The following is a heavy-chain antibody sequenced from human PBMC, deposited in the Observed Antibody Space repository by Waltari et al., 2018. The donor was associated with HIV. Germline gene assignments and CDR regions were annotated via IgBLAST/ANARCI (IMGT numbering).Heavy chain of an antibody. CDR1: AYDITTYW. V-gene: IGHV5-51*03. CDR3: ARRGNNYGDAVDI. Sequence: EVQLVQSGAEVKKTGESLKISCKASAYDITTYWIGWVRQMPGKGRECMGLIYPSDSDTKYSPSFQGQVTLSADKSINTAYLHWSSLKAPDTAIYYGARRGNNYGDAVDIWGQGTMVNVS. CDR2: IYPSDSDT. J-gene: IGHJ3*02. D-gene: IGHD4-17*01.